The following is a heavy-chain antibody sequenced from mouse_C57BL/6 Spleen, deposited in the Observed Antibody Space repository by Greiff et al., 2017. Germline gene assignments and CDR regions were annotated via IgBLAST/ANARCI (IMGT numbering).Heavy chain of an antibody. J-gene: IGHJ4*01. D-gene: IGHD1-1*01. Sequence: DAGGGLVQPKGSLKLSCAASGFTFNTFAMHWVRQAPGKGLEWVARIRSKSSNYATYYADSVKDRFTISRNDSQSMLYLQMNNLKTEDTAMYYCVSDRDYSSSYAMDYWGQGTSVTVSS. CDR2: IRSKSSNYAT. V-gene: IGHV10-3*01. CDR1: GFTFNTFA. CDR3: VSDRDYSSSYAMDY.